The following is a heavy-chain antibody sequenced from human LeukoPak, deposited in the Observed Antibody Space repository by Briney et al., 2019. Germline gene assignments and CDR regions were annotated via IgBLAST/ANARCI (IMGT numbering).Heavy chain of an antibody. CDR3: TTQRYCSGGSCSDY. D-gene: IGHD2-15*01. CDR2: IKSKTDGGTT. J-gene: IGHJ4*02. Sequence: GGSLGLSCAASGFTFSNAWMSWVRQAPGKGLEWVGRIKSKTDGGTTDYAAPVKGRFTISRDDSKNTLYLQMNSLKTEDTAVYHCTTQRYCSGGSCSDYWGQGTLVTVSS. CDR1: GFTFSNAW. V-gene: IGHV3-15*01.